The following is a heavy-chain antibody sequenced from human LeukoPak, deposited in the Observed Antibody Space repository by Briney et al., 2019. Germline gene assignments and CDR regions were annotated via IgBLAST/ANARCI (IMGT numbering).Heavy chain of an antibody. CDR1: VFPFSRYS. J-gene: IGHJ4*02. CDR2: VTSSGDTI. V-gene: IGHV3-48*01. Sequence: GGSLRLSCTTSVFPFSRYSMNWVRQAPGKGLEWVSYVTSSGDTIYYADSVKGRFTISRDNAKNSVYLQMNSLRAEDTAVYYCAKVGDERFLEWLARGGYFDYWGQGTLVTVSS. D-gene: IGHD3-3*01. CDR3: AKVGDERFLEWLARGGYFDY.